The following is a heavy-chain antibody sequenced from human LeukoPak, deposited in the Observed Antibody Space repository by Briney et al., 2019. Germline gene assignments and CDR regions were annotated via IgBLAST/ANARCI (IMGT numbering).Heavy chain of an antibody. D-gene: IGHD3-22*01. CDR3: AREMNYYDSSGYYWELDAFDI. J-gene: IGHJ3*02. Sequence: ASVKVSCKASGYTFTSYGISWVRQAPGQGLEWMGWISAYNGNTNYAQKLQGRVTMTTDTSTSTAYMELRSLRSDDTAVYYCAREMNYYDSSGYYWELDAFDIWGQGTMVTVSS. CDR1: GYTFTSYG. V-gene: IGHV1-18*01. CDR2: ISAYNGNT.